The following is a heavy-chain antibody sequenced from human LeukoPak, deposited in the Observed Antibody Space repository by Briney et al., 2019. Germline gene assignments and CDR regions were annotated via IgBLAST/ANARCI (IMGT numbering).Heavy chain of an antibody. CDR1: GYTFTNYE. CDR3: ARTSLYATNHDAFDI. CDR2: MNPNNDNT. J-gene: IGHJ3*02. Sequence: GASVKVSCKTSGYTFTNYEINWVRQASGQGLEWMGWMNPNNDNTAYAQKFQGRVTMTRDSSISTAYMELTSLTSEDTAVYYCARTSLYATNHDAFDIWGQGTMLTVSS. D-gene: IGHD2-8*01. V-gene: IGHV1-8*01.